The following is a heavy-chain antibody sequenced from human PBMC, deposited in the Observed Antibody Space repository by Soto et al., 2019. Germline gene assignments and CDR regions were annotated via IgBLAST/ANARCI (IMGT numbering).Heavy chain of an antibody. Sequence: EVQLLESGGGLVQPGGSLRLSCAASGFTFNNYAMTWVRQAPGKGLEWVSAISGGGDTTSYADSVKGRFTVSRDGSKNTLYLQMSTLRAKDTALYSCAKGRGGSGSLTPRVDFWGQGTLVTVSS. J-gene: IGHJ4*02. CDR1: GFTFNNYA. D-gene: IGHD3-10*01. CDR2: ISGGGDTT. CDR3: AKGRGGSGSLTPRVDF. V-gene: IGHV3-23*01.